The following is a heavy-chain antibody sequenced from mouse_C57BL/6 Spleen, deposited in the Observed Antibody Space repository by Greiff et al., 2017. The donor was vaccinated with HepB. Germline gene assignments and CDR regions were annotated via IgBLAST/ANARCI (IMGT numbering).Heavy chain of an antibody. CDR1: GFSLTSYG. D-gene: IGHD2-10*01. J-gene: IGHJ4*01. CDR3: AKTYYDYEAMDY. V-gene: IGHV2-5*01. CDR2: IWRGGST. Sequence: VKLVESGPGLVQPSQSLSITCTVSGFSLTSYGVHWVRQSPGKGLEWLGVIWRGGSTDYNAAFMSRLSITKDNSKSQVFFKMNSLQADDTAIYYCAKTYYDYEAMDYWGQGTSVTVSS.